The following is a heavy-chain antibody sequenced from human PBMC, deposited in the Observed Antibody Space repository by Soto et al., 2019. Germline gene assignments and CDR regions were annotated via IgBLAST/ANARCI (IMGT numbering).Heavy chain of an antibody. D-gene: IGHD1-26*01. V-gene: IGHV3-30*18. Sequence: PGGSLRLSCAASGFTFGSYAMHWVRQAPGKGLEWVALMSFDGSHKYYADSVQGRFTISRDISENTLYLQINILRAEDTAVYYSAKDAGATPLDADFWGPGTAVTVSS. CDR1: GFTFGSYA. J-gene: IGHJ6*02. CDR2: MSFDGSHK. CDR3: AKDAGATPLDADF.